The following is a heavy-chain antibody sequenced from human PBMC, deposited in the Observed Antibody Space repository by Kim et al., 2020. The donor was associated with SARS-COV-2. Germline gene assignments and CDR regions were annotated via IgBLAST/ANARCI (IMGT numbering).Heavy chain of an antibody. J-gene: IGHJ5*02. CDR3: ARNIAQARPKRHFDP. CDR2: INHSGST. D-gene: IGHD6-13*01. Sequence: SETLSLTCAVYGGSFSGYYWSWIRQPPGKGLEWIGEINHSGSTNYNPSLKSRVTISVDTSKNQFSLKLSSVTAADTAVYYCARNIAQARPKRHFDPWGQGTLVTVSS. CDR1: GGSFSGYY. V-gene: IGHV4-34*01.